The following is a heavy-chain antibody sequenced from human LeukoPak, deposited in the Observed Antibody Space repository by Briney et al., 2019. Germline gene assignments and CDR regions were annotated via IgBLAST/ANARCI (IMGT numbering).Heavy chain of an antibody. CDR2: ISSSSSYI. V-gene: IGHV3-21*01. CDR3: AKIFKSGFYDSSGYYSPDYY. CDR1: GFTFSSYS. D-gene: IGHD3-22*01. Sequence: NPGGSLRLSCAASGFTFSSYSMNWVRQAPGKGLEWVSSISSSSSYIYYADSVKGRFTISRDNAKNSLYLQMNSLRAEDTAVYYCAKIFKSGFYDSSGYYSPDYYWGQGTLVTVSS. J-gene: IGHJ4*02.